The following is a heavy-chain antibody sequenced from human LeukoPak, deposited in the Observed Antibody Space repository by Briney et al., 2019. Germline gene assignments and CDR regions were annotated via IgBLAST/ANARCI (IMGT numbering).Heavy chain of an antibody. CDR3: ARGPDCSSTSCYTSFDY. D-gene: IGHD2-2*02. V-gene: IGHV1-69*05. J-gene: IGHJ4*02. CDR2: LIAIFGTA. CDR1: GGTFISYA. Sequence: VASVKVSCKASGGTFISYAISWVRQAPGQGLEWMGGLIAIFGTANEAQKYQRRVTITTDASTSTAYMELSSLRSEDAAVYYCARGPDCSSTSCYTSFDYCGQGALVTVSS.